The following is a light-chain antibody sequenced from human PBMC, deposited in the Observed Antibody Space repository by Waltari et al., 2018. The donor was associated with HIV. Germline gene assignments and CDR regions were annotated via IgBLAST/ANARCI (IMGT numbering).Light chain of an antibody. V-gene: IGKV3-20*01. CDR3: QQYGTSVIT. Sequence: DIMLAQSPDTLSLSPGERATLSCRASQSVSSNFLAWYQHKPGQAPRLLIYGASSRASGIPDRFSGGGSGTDFSLTISRLEPEDSALYYCQQYGTSVITFGQGTRLEIK. CDR2: GAS. CDR1: QSVSSNF. J-gene: IGKJ5*01.